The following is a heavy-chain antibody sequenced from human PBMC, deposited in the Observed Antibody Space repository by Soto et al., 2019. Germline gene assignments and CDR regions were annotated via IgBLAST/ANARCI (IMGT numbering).Heavy chain of an antibody. J-gene: IGHJ4*02. D-gene: IGHD6-13*01. CDR1: GFTFGNFG. Sequence: QVQLVESGGGVVQPGRSLRLSCAASGFTFGNFGIHWVRQAPGKGLEWVADISNDGTDQYYADSVKGRFTISRDNSKNTLYLQMNSLIAEDTAVYYCARGCSGGTNCFYFDCWGQGILVTVSS. V-gene: IGHV3-30*03. CDR2: ISNDGTDQ. CDR3: ARGCSGGTNCFYFDC.